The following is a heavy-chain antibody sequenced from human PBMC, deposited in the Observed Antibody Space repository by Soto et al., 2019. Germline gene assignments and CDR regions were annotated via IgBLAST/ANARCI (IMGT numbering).Heavy chain of an antibody. D-gene: IGHD2-21*01. CDR3: AIAHSSHNYDMDV. CDR2: IIPIFGAT. CDR1: GGPFNDYA. V-gene: IGHV1-69*13. Sequence: SVKVSYKASGGPFNDYAFSWVRQAPGQGLEWMGGIIPIFGATNYAQLFQGRLTITADESTRTLYMELGSLRSDDTAVYYCAIAHSSHNYDMDVWGQGTTVTVSS. J-gene: IGHJ6*01.